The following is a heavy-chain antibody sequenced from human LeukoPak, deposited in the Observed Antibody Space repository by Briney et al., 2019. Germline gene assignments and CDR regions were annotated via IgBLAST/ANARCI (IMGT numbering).Heavy chain of an antibody. Sequence: PGGSLILSCVASGLTFSSYAMSWVRAAPGKGLGWVSAISAGGSAYYAESVEGRFTSSSDNSKIKLYLQMNSLRAEETAVYYCAKGGSTSPNSINDYWGQGTLVTVSS. D-gene: IGHD2-2*01. CDR1: GLTFSSYA. CDR2: ISAGGSA. V-gene: IGHV3-23*01. CDR3: AKGGSTSPNSINDY. J-gene: IGHJ4*02.